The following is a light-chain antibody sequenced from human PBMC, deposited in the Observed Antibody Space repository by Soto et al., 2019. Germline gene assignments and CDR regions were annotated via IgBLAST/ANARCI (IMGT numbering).Light chain of an antibody. CDR3: QQRSNWPPIT. CDR2: DAS. J-gene: IGKJ5*01. CDR1: QSVSSY. Sequence: EIVLTQSPATLSLSPGERATLSCRASQSVSSYLAWYQQKPGQAPRLLIYDASNRATDIPARFSGSGSGTDFTLTISSLEPEDFAVYHCQQRSNWPPITLGQGTRLEIK. V-gene: IGKV3-11*01.